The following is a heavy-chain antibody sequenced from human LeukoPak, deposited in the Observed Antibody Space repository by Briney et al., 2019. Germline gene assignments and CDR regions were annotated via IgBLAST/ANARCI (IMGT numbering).Heavy chain of an antibody. CDR3: AREAYYDFWSGYYTPYAHDAFDI. J-gene: IGHJ3*02. CDR2: ISAYNGNT. Sequence: GASVKVSCKASGYTFTSYGISWVRQAPGQGLEWMGWISAYNGNTNYAQKLQGRVTMTTDTSTSTAYMELRSLRSDDTAVYYCAREAYYDFWSGYYTPYAHDAFDIWGQGTMVTVSS. V-gene: IGHV1-18*01. CDR1: GYTFTSYG. D-gene: IGHD3-3*01.